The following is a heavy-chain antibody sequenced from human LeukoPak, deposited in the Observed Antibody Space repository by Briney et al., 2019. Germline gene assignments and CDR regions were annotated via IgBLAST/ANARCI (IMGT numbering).Heavy chain of an antibody. Sequence: ASVKVSCKASGGTFSSYAISWVRQAPGQGLEWMGGIIPIFGTANYAQKFQGRVTITADESTSTAYMELSSLRSEDTAVYYCASLGTIHPVGAFDIWGQGTMVTVSS. J-gene: IGHJ3*02. CDR2: IIPIFGTA. V-gene: IGHV1-69*13. CDR3: ASLGTIHPVGAFDI. CDR1: GGTFSSYA. D-gene: IGHD5-24*01.